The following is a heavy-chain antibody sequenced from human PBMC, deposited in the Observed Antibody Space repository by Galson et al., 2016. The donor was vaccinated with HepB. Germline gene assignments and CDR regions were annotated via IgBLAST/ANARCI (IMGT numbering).Heavy chain of an antibody. V-gene: IGHV4-31*03. CDR2: ISYSGAT. CDR3: ARSLRNAGDYHYYMDV. Sequence: TLSLTCTVSGGAISSASYYWNWVRQHPGKDLEWIGYISYSGATYYNPSLKSRVSIAVDTSENQFSLKMTSVTAADTAVYYCARSLRNAGDYHYYMDVWAKGPRSPSP. D-gene: IGHD7-27*01. CDR1: GGAISSASYY. J-gene: IGHJ6*03.